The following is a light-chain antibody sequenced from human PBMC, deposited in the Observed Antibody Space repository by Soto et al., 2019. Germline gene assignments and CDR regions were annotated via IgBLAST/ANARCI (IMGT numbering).Light chain of an antibody. J-gene: IGLJ2*01. CDR2: DVR. CDR1: SSDVGGYNF. Sequence: QSALTQPASVSGSPGQSITISCTGTSSDVGGYNFVSWYQQHPGKAPKFIIYDVRNRPSGVSNRFSGSRSGNTASLTISGLQAADEADYYCSSYTSSSTVIFGGGTQLTVL. V-gene: IGLV2-14*03. CDR3: SSYTSSSTVI.